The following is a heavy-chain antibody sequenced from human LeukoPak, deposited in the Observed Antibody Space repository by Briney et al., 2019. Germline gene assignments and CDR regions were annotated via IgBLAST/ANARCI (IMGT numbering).Heavy chain of an antibody. CDR3: ARGLRVAVAGNIDY. CDR1: GFTFSSYW. D-gene: IGHD6-19*01. J-gene: IGHJ4*02. CDR2: IRQDGSQK. Sequence: GGSLRLSCAASGFTFSSYWMSWVRQAPGKGLEWVATIRQDGSQKYYVDSVKGRFTISRDNAKNSLYLQMSSLRAEDTAVYYCARGLRVAVAGNIDYWGQGTLVTVSS. V-gene: IGHV3-7*04.